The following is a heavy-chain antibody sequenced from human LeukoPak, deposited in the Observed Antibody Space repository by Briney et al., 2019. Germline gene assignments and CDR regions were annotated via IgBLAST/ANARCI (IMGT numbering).Heavy chain of an antibody. D-gene: IGHD6-6*01. CDR1: GGSFSGYY. CDR2: INHSGST. V-gene: IGHV4-34*01. Sequence: PSETLSLTCAVYGGSFSGYYWSWIRQSPGKGLEWIGEINHSGSTNYNPSLKSRVTISVDTSKNQFSLKLSSVTAADTAVYYCAVAARPTRSPSNYWGQGTLVTVSS. J-gene: IGHJ4*02. CDR3: AVAARPTRSPSNY.